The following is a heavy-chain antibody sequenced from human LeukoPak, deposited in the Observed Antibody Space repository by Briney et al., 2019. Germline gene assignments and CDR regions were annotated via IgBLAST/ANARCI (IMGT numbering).Heavy chain of an antibody. J-gene: IGHJ6*03. Sequence: GGSLRLSCAASGFTFRSYSMNWVRQAPGKGLEWVSSISYSSTYIHYADSVKGRFTISRDNAENSLYLQMNSLRADDTAVYYCARGGQVHSSGWLDYYYYMDVWGKGTTVTVSS. CDR3: ARGGQVHSSGWLDYYYYMDV. CDR2: ISYSSTYI. CDR1: GFTFRSYS. V-gene: IGHV3-21*06. D-gene: IGHD6-19*01.